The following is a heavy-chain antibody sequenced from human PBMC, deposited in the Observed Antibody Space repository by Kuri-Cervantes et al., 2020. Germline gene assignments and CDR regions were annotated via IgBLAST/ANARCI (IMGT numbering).Heavy chain of an antibody. CDR1: GASISSNY. V-gene: IGHV4-34*01. Sequence: ESLKISCTVSGASISSNYWSWIRQPPGEGLEWIGEINHSGNTNYNPSLKSRVTISVDTSKKQFSLNLRSVTAADTSMYYCARGHYYDSSGPQDQWGQGTLVTVSS. J-gene: IGHJ4*02. CDR2: INHSGNT. D-gene: IGHD3-22*01. CDR3: ARGHYYDSSGPQDQ.